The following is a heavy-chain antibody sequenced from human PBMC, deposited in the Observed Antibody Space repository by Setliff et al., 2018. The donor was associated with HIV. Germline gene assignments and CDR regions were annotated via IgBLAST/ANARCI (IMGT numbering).Heavy chain of an antibody. Sequence: GASVKVSCKISGDTFTGHAIVWVRQAPGQGLEWMGGIIPITGTIHFAQKFQDRITVTKDESTGTVYMELSSLRAEDTAVYYCVRGYRSAWNSWFDAWGQGTRVTVS. J-gene: IGHJ5*02. D-gene: IGHD6-19*01. CDR3: VRGYRSAWNSWFDA. CDR1: GDTFTGHA. CDR2: IIPITGTI. V-gene: IGHV1-69*05.